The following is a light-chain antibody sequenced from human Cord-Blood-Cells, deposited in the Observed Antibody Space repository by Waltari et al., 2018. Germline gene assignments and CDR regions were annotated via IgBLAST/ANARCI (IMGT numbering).Light chain of an antibody. Sequence: EIVLTQSPATLSLSPGERATLSCRASQSVSSYLAWYQQKPGQAPRLLIYDASNRATGIPARFSGSWSGTDFTLTISSLEPEDLAVYYCQQRSNWPIFGPGTKVDSK. CDR1: QSVSSY. J-gene: IGKJ3*01. V-gene: IGKV3-11*01. CDR3: QQRSNWPI. CDR2: DAS.